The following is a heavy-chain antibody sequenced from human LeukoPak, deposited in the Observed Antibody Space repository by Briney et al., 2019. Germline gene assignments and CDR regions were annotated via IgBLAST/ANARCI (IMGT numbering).Heavy chain of an antibody. CDR1: GFSLTTTGMR. D-gene: IGHD4/OR15-4a*01. CDR2: IDWDDDK. V-gene: IGHV2-70*04. Sequence: SGPTLLNPTQTLTLTCTFSGFSLTTTGMRVSWIRQPPGKALEWLARIDWDDDKFYSTSLKTRLTISKDTSKNQVVLTMTNMDPVDTATYYCARLQGATIGAKWFDPWGQGTLVTVSS. CDR3: ARLQGATIGAKWFDP. J-gene: IGHJ5*02.